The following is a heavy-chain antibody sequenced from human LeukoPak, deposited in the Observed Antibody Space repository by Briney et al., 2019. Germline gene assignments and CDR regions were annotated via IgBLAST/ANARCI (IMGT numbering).Heavy chain of an antibody. V-gene: IGHV1-2*05. CDR2: INPNSGGT. CDR1: GYIFTDYY. Sequence: ASVKVSCKASGYIFTDYYMHWVRQAPAQGLEWMGRINPNSGGTNYAQKFQGRVSITRDTSISTAYMELSRLRYDDMDVYYCARRGRYGEVYWGQGTLVTVSS. D-gene: IGHD4-17*01. CDR3: ARRGRYGEVY. J-gene: IGHJ4*02.